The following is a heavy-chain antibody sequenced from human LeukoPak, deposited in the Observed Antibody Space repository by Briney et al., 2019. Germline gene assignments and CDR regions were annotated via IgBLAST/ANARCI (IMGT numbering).Heavy chain of an antibody. J-gene: IGHJ4*02. D-gene: IGHD5-12*01. CDR3: ARESKYSGYPFDY. CDR2: VNSDGSGT. CDR1: GFTFSSYW. V-gene: IGHV3-74*01. Sequence: GGSLRLSCAAAGFTFSSYWMHWVRQAPGKGLVWVSRVNSDGSGTTYADSVKGRFTISRDNAKNTLYLQMNSLRAEDTAGYYCARESKYSGYPFDYWGQGTLVTVSS.